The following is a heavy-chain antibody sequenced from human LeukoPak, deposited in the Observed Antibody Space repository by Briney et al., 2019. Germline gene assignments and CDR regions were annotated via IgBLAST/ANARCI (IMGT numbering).Heavy chain of an antibody. J-gene: IGHJ4*02. V-gene: IGHV3-30*03. CDR1: KFTFSHYG. Sequence: GGSLRLSCTASKFTFSHYGMQWVRQAPGKGLEWVAVISSDGSIKVYADSVKGRFTLSRDNSINTVDLQMNSLRAEDTAVYYCVRELGPFTGFDYWGQGTLATVSS. CDR2: ISSDGSIK. CDR3: VRELGPFTGFDY. D-gene: IGHD3-16*01.